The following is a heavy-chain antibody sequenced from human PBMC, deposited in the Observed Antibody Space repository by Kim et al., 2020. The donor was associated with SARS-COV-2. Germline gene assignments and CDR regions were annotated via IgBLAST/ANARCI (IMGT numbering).Heavy chain of an antibody. CDR1: DFTFIIYS. J-gene: IGHJ3*01. Sequence: GGSLRLSCAASDFTFIIYSMTWVRQATGKGMEWVSGVNGSGSSTIYADSVKGRFIISRDKSKNTLYLQMNSLRAEDTAVYYCAKGIFASAFDVGG. CDR3: AKGIFASAFDV. D-gene: IGHD3-10*01. V-gene: IGHV3-23*01. CDR2: VNGSGSST.